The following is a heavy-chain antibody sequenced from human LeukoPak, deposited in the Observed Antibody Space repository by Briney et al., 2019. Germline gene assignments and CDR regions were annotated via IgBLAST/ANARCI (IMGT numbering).Heavy chain of an antibody. Sequence: SETLSLTCTVSGDSISSNYWGWVRQPPGKGLEWIGRMSTSGGTNYNPSLTSRVTISVDKSKNHFSLNLNSVTAADTAVYYCARAPTGSHVDCWGQGTLVTVSS. CDR1: GDSISSNY. V-gene: IGHV4-4*07. J-gene: IGHJ4*02. CDR3: ARAPTGSHVDC. D-gene: IGHD1-26*01. CDR2: MSTSGGT.